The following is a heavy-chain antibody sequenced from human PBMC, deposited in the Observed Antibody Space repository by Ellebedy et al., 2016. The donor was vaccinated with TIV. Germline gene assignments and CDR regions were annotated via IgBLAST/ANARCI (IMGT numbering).Heavy chain of an antibody. D-gene: IGHD4-17*01. CDR1: GFTFSSYS. V-gene: IGHV3-21*04. Sequence: PGGSLRLSCVVSGFTFSSYSMNWVRQAPGKGLEWVSSISSSSSYIYYADSVKGRFTISRDNTKNSLYLHMNSLRAEDTALYYCAKAGKNGDYLFYFDFWGQGTLVTVSS. J-gene: IGHJ4*02. CDR2: ISSSSSYI. CDR3: AKAGKNGDYLFYFDF.